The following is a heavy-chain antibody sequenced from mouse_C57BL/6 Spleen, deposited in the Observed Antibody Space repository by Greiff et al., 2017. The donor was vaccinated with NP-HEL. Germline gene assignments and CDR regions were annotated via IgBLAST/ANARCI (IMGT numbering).Heavy chain of an antibody. D-gene: IGHD2-3*01. V-gene: IGHV5-16*01. J-gene: IGHJ2*01. CDR2: INYDGSST. Sequence: EVHLVESEGGLVQPGSSMKLSCTASGFTFSDYYMAWVRQVPEKGLEWVANINYDGSSTYYLDSLKSRFIISRDNAKNILYLQMSSLTSEDTATYYCARDVDDGYYDYWGQGTTLTVSS. CDR1: GFTFSDYY. CDR3: ARDVDDGYYDY.